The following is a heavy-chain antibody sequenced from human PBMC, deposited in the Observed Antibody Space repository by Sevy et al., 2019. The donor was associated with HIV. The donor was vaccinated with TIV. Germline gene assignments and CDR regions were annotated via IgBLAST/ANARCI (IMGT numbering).Heavy chain of an antibody. V-gene: IGHV3-33*08. Sequence: GGSLRLSCAASGFTFSSYGMHWVRQAPGKGLEWVAVIWYDGSNKYYADSVKGRFTISRDNSKNTLYLQMNSLRAEDTAVYYCASGIVGATLSYWGQGTLVTVSS. J-gene: IGHJ4*02. CDR2: IWYDGSNK. CDR3: ASGIVGATLSY. D-gene: IGHD1-26*01. CDR1: GFTFSSYG.